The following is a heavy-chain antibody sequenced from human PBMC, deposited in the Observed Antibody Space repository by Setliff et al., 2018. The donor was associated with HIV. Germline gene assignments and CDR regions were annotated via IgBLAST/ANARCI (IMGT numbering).Heavy chain of an antibody. V-gene: IGHV4-59*01. Sequence: PSETLSLTCTVSGGSIGSYYWSWIRQPPGKGLEWIGYIYYSGSTNYNPSLKSRVTISVDTSKNQFSLKLNSVTAADTAVYYCARDSDLDYSSSARWYFDLWGRGTLVTVSS. J-gene: IGHJ2*01. CDR2: IYYSGST. CDR1: GGSIGSYY. CDR3: ARDSDLDYSSSARWYFDL. D-gene: IGHD6-6*01.